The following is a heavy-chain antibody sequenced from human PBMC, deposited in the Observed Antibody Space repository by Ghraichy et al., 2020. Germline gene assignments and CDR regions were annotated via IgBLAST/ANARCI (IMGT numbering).Heavy chain of an antibody. J-gene: IGHJ4*02. CDR3: VKPIAAPPNTPADY. CDR1: GFTFSSYA. CDR2: ISSNGGST. Sequence: GGSLRLSCSASGFTFSSYAMHWVRQAPGKGLEYVSAISSNGGSTYYADSVKGRFTISRDNSKNTLYLQMSSLRAEDTAVYYCVKPIAAPPNTPADYWGQGTLVTVSS. V-gene: IGHV3-64D*06. D-gene: IGHD6-6*01.